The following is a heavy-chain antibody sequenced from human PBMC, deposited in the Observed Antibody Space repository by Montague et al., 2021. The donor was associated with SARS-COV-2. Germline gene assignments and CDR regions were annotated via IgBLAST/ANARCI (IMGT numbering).Heavy chain of an antibody. CDR1: GGSISSSSYY. D-gene: IGHD3-10*01. CDR2: IYYSGTT. Sequence: SETLSLTCTVSGGSISSSSYYWGWIRQPPGKGLEWIGSIYYSGTTYCNPSLKSRVTISVDTSKNQFSLKLSSVTAAGTAVYYCARHVRSLMVRGPDFDYWGQGTLVTVSS. CDR3: ARHVRSLMVRGPDFDY. J-gene: IGHJ4*02. V-gene: IGHV4-39*01.